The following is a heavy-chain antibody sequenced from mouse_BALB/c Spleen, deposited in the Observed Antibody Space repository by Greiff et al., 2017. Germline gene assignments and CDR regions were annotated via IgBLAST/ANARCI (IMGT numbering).Heavy chain of an antibody. CDR3: ARGPHFDV. J-gene: IGHJ1*01. CDR2: INSNGGST. CDR1: GFTFSSYG. V-gene: IGHV5-6-3*01. Sequence: EVKLMESGGGLVQPGGSLKLSCAASGFTFSSYGMSWVRQTPDKRLELVATINSNGGSTYYPDSVKGRFTISRDNAKNTLYLQMSSLKSEDTAMYYCARGPHFDVWGAGTTVTVSS.